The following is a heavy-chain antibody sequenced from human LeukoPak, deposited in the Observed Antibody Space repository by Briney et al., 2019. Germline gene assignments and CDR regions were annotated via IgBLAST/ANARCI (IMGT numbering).Heavy chain of an antibody. CDR1: GFSFSSYG. D-gene: IGHD6-19*01. CDR2: ISHDGNNK. J-gene: IGHJ4*02. CDR3: AKDSEAVAANGGFDY. Sequence: GGSLRLSCAASGFSFSSYGMQWVRQTPGKGLEWVAVISHDGNNKYYADSVKGQFTISRDNSKNTLYLQMSSLTPEDTAVYYCAKDSEAVAANGGFDYWGQGTLVTVSS. V-gene: IGHV3-30*18.